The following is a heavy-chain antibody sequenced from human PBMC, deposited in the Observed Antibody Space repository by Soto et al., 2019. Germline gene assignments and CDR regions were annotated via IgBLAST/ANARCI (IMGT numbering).Heavy chain of an antibody. D-gene: IGHD2-21*01. CDR1: GYTFTDYA. J-gene: IGHJ4*02. CDR2: IAPGNGNT. CDR3: AKGSRMWTPDY. V-gene: IGHV1-3*01. Sequence: QVQLVQSGAEVKKPGASVKVFCKASGYTFTDYAIHWVRQAPGQRLELMGWIAPGNGNTKYSQNFQGRVTITRDTSATTAYMELSSLRSEDTAVYYCAKGSRMWTPDYWDQGTLVTVSS.